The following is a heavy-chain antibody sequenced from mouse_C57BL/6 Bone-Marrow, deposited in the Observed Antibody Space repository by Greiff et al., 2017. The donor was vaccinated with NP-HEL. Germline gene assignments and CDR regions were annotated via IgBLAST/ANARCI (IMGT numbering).Heavy chain of an antibody. D-gene: IGHD1-1*01. CDR3: ARSYYGSSHYYFDY. Sequence: QVQLQQPGAELVKPWASVKLSCKASGYTFTSYWMHWVKPRPGQGLEWIGMIHPNSGSTNYNEKFKSKATLTVDKSSSTAYMQLSSLTSEDSAVYYCARSYYGSSHYYFDYWGQGTTLTVSS. CDR2: IHPNSGST. V-gene: IGHV1-64*01. CDR1: GYTFTSYW. J-gene: IGHJ2*01.